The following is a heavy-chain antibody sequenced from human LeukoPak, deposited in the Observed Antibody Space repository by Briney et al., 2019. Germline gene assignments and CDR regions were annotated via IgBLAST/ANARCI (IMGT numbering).Heavy chain of an antibody. J-gene: IGHJ6*03. CDR2: INPSGGST. CDR3: ARDHKGPPVLRYFDWSEYYYYYYMDV. Sequence: GASVKVSCKASGYTFTSYYMHWVRQAPGQGLEWMGIINPSGGSTSYTQKFQGRVTMTRDTSTSTVYMELSSLRSEDTAVYYCARDHKGPPVLRYFDWSEYYYYYYMDVWGKGTTVTISS. CDR1: GYTFTSYY. D-gene: IGHD3-9*01. V-gene: IGHV1-46*01.